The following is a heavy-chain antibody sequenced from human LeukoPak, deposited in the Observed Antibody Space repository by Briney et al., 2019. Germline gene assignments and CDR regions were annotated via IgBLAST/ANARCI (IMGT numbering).Heavy chain of an antibody. D-gene: IGHD6-19*01. V-gene: IGHV3-23*01. Sequence: GGSLRLSCAASGFTFSTYGMSWVRQAPGKGLEWVSAISGAGGSTYYADSLKGRFTISRDNSKNTLYLQMNSLRVEDTAICYCAKRVAYSSGYYWDYWGQGTLVTVSS. CDR3: AKRVAYSSGYYWDY. CDR1: GFTFSTYG. CDR2: ISGAGGST. J-gene: IGHJ4*02.